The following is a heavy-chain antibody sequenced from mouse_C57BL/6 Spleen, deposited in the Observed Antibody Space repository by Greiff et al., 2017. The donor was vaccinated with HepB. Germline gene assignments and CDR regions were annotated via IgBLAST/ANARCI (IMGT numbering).Heavy chain of an antibody. V-gene: IGHV1-9*01. Sequence: QVQLQQSGAELMKPGASVKLSCKATGYTFTGYWIEWVKQRPGHGLEWIGEILPGSGSTNYNGKFKGTATFTADTSSNTAYMQLSSLTTEDSALYYCARGGSSPLDYWGQGTTLTVAS. CDR2: ILPGSGST. J-gene: IGHJ2*01. CDR3: ARGGSSPLDY. D-gene: IGHD1-1*01. CDR1: GYTFTGYW.